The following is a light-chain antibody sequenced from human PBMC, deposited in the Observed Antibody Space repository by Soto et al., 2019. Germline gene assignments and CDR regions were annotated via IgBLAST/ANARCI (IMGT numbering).Light chain of an antibody. CDR1: NSNIGRHT. Sequence: QPVLTQPPSASATPGQRVTISCSGSNSNIGRHTVNWYQQLPGTAPKLLIYTGNQRPSGVPDRFSDSKSGTSASLAISALQSEDEADYYCAAWDDSLGAWVFGGGTKLTVL. J-gene: IGLJ3*02. CDR2: TGN. CDR3: AAWDDSLGAWV. V-gene: IGLV1-44*01.